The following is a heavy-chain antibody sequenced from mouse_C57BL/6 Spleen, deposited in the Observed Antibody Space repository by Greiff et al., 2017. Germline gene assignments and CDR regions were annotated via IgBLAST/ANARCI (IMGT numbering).Heavy chain of an antibody. Sequence: VKLQESGAELVRPGTSVKVSCKASGYAFTNYLIEWVKQRPGQGLEWIGVINPGGGGTNYNEKFKGKATLTADKSSSTAYMQLSSLTSEDSAVYFWARSGRRTSSWCFDVWGTGTTVTVSS. CDR1: GYAFTNYL. CDR3: ARSGRRTSSWCFDV. CDR2: INPGGGGT. D-gene: IGHD3-1*01. J-gene: IGHJ1*03. V-gene: IGHV1-54*01.